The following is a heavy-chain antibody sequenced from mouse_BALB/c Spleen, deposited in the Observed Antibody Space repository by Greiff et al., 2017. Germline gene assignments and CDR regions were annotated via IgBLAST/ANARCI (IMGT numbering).Heavy chain of an antibody. Sequence: VKLMESGAELVRPGSSVKISCKASGYAFSSYWMNWVKQRPGQGLEWIGQIYPGDGDTNYNGKFKGKATLTADKSSSTAYMQLSSLTSEDSAVYYCAREGTTVVAPSDVWGAGTTVTVSS. J-gene: IGHJ1*01. V-gene: IGHV1-80*01. CDR1: GYAFSSYW. D-gene: IGHD1-1*01. CDR2: IYPGDGDT. CDR3: AREGTTVVAPSDV.